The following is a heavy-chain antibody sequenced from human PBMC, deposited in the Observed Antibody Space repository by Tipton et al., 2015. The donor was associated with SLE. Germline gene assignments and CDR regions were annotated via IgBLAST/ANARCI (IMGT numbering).Heavy chain of an antibody. J-gene: IGHJ2*01. CDR2: IFYSGTT. V-gene: IGHV4-39*01. D-gene: IGHD4-23*01. CDR1: GGSISGSDFY. Sequence: TLSLTCTVSGGSISGSDFYWGWIRQPPGKGLEWVGTIFYSGTTFYNPSLKSRVTMSVDPSKNQFSLRLNSVTAADTAVHYCARQNSDWYFDLWGRGTVITVSS. CDR3: ARQNSDWYFDL.